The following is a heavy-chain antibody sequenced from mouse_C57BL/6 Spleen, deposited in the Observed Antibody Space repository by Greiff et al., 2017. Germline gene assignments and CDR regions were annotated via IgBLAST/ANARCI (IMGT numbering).Heavy chain of an antibody. CDR1: GYTFTSYW. V-gene: IGHV1-52*01. CDR2: IDPSDSET. J-gene: IGHJ3*01. CDR3: ARDDYDERGFAY. Sequence: QVQLQQPGAELVRPGSSVKLSCNASGYTFTSYWMHWVKQRPIQGLEWIGNIDPSDSETHYNQKFKDKATLTVDKSSSTAYMQLSSLTSEDSAVYYCARDDYDERGFAYWGQGTLVTVSA. D-gene: IGHD2-4*01.